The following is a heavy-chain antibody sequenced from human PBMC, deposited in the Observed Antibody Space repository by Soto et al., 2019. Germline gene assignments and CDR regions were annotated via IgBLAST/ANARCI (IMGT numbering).Heavy chain of an antibody. CDR1: GGPISSYY. CDR3: ARASSATGSCYYSSHFDY. V-gene: IGHV4-59*01. D-gene: IGHD3-22*01. CDR2: IYYSGST. Sequence: SETLSLTCTVSGGPISSYYWSWIRQPPGKGLEWIGYIYYSGSTNYNPSLKSRVTISLDTSKNQFSLKLSSVTAADTAVYYCARASSATGSCYYSSHFDYWGPGTLVTVSS. J-gene: IGHJ4*02.